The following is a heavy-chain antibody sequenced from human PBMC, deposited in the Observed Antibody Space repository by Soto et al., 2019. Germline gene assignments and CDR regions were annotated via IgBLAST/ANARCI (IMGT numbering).Heavy chain of an antibody. V-gene: IGHV4-59*08. CDR3: ARHSPDFDWLSQFDY. CDR2: IYYSGRT. Sequence: PSETLSLTCTVSGGSISSYYWSWIRQPPGKGLEWIGYIYYSGRTNYNPSIKSRVTKSVDTSKNQYSLKLNSVTAAYTAVFYCARHSPDFDWLSQFDYWGQGTLVTVSS. J-gene: IGHJ4*02. D-gene: IGHD3-9*01. CDR1: GGSISSYY.